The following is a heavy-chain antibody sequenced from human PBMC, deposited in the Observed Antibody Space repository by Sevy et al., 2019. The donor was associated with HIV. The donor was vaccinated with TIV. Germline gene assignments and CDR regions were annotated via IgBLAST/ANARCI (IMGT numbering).Heavy chain of an antibody. D-gene: IGHD2-2*01. V-gene: IGHV1-69*13. J-gene: IGHJ5*02. CDR3: ARGGYCSSTSCLHNWFDP. CDR2: IIPIFGTA. Sequence: ASVTVCCKASGGTFSSYAIGWVRQAPGQGLEWMGGIIPIFGTANYAQKFQGRVTITADESTSTAYMELSSLRSEDTAVYYYARGGYCSSTSCLHNWFDPWGQGTLVTVSS. CDR1: GGTFSSYA.